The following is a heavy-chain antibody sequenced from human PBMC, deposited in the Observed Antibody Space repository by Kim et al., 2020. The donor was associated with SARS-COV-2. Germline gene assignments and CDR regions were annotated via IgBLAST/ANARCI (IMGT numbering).Heavy chain of an antibody. CDR1: GYTFTSYA. CDR2: INTNTGNP. Sequence: ASVKVSCKASGYTFTSYAMNWVRQAPGQGLEWMGWINTNTGNPTYAQGFTGRFVFSLDTSVSTAYLQISSLKAEDTAVYYCARDLLGLYCSSTSCRDNNWFDPWGQGTLVTVSS. V-gene: IGHV7-4-1*02. CDR3: ARDLLGLYCSSTSCRDNNWFDP. D-gene: IGHD2-2*01. J-gene: IGHJ5*02.